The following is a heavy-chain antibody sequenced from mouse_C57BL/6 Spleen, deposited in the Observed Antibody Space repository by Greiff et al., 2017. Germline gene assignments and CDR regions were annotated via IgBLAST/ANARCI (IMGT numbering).Heavy chain of an antibody. Sequence: VQLQQSGAELVMPGASVKLSCKASGYTFTSYWMHWVKQRPGQGLEWIGEIDPSDSYTNYNQKFKGKSTLTVDKSSSTAYMQLSSLTSEDSAVYYCAGGQLRLDYWGQGTTLTVSS. CDR1: GYTFTSYW. D-gene: IGHD3-2*02. CDR3: AGGQLRLDY. CDR2: IDPSDSYT. J-gene: IGHJ2*01. V-gene: IGHV1-69*01.